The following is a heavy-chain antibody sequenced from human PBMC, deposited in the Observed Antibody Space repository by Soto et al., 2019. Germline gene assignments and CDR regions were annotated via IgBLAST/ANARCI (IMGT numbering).Heavy chain of an antibody. D-gene: IGHD1-1*01. CDR1: GFTFSNYG. Sequence: QVQLVESGGGVVQPGGSLRLSCVASGFTFSNYGMHWVRQTPGKGLEWVAMTWYDGINKYYAESVKDRFTISRDNSKNTLYLQMTSLRDEDSAVYYCATELNDMEAFDIWGQGTMVTVAS. CDR2: TWYDGINK. V-gene: IGHV3-33*01. J-gene: IGHJ3*02. CDR3: ATELNDMEAFDI.